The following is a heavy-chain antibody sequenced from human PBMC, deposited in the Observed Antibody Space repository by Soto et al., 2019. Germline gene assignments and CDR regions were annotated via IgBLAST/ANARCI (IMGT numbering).Heavy chain of an antibody. CDR1: GYTFTGYY. V-gene: IGHV1-2*04. CDR3: ASSLRGVDYYDSSGYYSLDY. CDR2: INPKSGGT. D-gene: IGHD3-22*01. J-gene: IGHJ4*02. Sequence: QVQLVQSGAEVKKPGASVKVSCKASGYTFTGYYMHWVRQAPGQGLEWMGWINPKSGGTNYAQKFQGWVTMTRDTPIRTAYMELSRLRSDDTAVYYCASSLRGVDYYDSSGYYSLDYWGQGTLVTVSS.